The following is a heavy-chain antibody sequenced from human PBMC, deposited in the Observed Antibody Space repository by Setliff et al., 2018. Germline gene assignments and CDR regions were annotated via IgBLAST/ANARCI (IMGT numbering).Heavy chain of an antibody. D-gene: IGHD6-13*01. V-gene: IGHV4-59*04. CDR2: AYYSGST. J-gene: IGHJ5*02. CDR1: GGSVNSRY. CDR3: ATKGHQLVRFQWFDP. Sequence: SETLSLTCNVSGGSVNSRYWSWIRQSPGEGLEWIGSAYYSGSTYYNPSLESRVTISVDTSKNQFSLRLTSVSAADTAIYYCATKGHQLVRFQWFDPWGQGTLVTVSS.